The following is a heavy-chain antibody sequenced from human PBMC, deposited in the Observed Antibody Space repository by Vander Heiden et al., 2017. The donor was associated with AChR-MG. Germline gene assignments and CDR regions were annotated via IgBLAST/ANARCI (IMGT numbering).Heavy chain of an antibody. CDR2: IYYSGST. V-gene: IGHV4-31*03. D-gene: IGHD3-9*01. CDR3: ARGGSGSYYDILTGYSGMDV. Sequence: QVQLQESGPGLVKPSQTLSLTCTVSGGSISSGGYYWSWIRQHPGKGLEWIGYIYYSGSTYYNPSLKSRVTISVDTSKNQFSLKLSSVTAADTAVYYCARGGSGSYYDILTGYSGMDVWGKGTTVTVSS. J-gene: IGHJ6*03. CDR1: GGSISSGGYY.